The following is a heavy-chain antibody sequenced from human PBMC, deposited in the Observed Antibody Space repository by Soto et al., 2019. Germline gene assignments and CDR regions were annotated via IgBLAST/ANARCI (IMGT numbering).Heavy chain of an antibody. CDR2: ISQDGTDT. V-gene: IGHV3-7*01. Sequence: EAQLVESGGGLVQPGGSLRLSCGASGITFSRCLMSWVRQAPGKGLEWVASISQDGTDTDYVDSVKGRFAISRDNPMNSLYLQMNSLRADDTAVYYCARDPLSYGDYAQTYWYFDLWGRGTRVTVSS. J-gene: IGHJ2*01. CDR1: GITFSRCL. D-gene: IGHD4-17*01. CDR3: ARDPLSYGDYAQTYWYFDL.